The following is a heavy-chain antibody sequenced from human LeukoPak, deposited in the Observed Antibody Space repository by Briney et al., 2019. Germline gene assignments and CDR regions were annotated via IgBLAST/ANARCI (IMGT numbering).Heavy chain of an antibody. J-gene: IGHJ4*02. V-gene: IGHV1-2*02. CDR3: AGSTVSTYYYDSSGYSQLDY. CDR2: INPNSGGT. D-gene: IGHD3-22*01. CDR1: GYTFTSYY. Sequence: GASVKVSCKASGYTFTSYYMHWVRQAPGQGLEWMGWINPNSGGTNYAQKFQGRVTMTRDTSISTAYMELSRLRSDDTAVYYCAGSTVSTYYYDSSGYSQLDYWGQGTLVTVSS.